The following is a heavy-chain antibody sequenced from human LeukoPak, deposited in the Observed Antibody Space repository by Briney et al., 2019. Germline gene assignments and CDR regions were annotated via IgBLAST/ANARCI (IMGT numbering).Heavy chain of an antibody. CDR2: IYSDGRT. Sequence: GGSLRLSCAASGFTVSANYMTWVRRAPGKGLEWVSTIYSDGRTYYADSVKGRFTISRDNSKNTLYLQMNSLRVEDTALFYCARESNSGYYLSYWGQGTLVTVSS. J-gene: IGHJ4*02. CDR3: ARESNSGYYLSY. V-gene: IGHV3-66*01. CDR1: GFTVSANY. D-gene: IGHD3-22*01.